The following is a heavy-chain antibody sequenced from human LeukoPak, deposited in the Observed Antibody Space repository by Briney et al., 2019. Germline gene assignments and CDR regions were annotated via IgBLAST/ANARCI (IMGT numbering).Heavy chain of an antibody. Sequence: GGALRLSCAASGFTFSSYYMSWVRQAPGKGLEWVANIKHDGSEKFYVDSVKGRFTISRDNAKNSLYLQMNGLRAEDTAVYYCASVTMVRGVIESPPYYYGMDVWGQGTTVTVSS. CDR1: GFTFSSYY. J-gene: IGHJ6*02. CDR3: ASVTMVRGVIESPPYYYGMDV. V-gene: IGHV3-7*01. CDR2: IKHDGSEK. D-gene: IGHD3-10*01.